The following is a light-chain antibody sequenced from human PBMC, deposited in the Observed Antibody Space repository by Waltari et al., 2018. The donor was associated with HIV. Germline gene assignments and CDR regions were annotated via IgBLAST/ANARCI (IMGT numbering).Light chain of an antibody. J-gene: IGLJ2*01. V-gene: IGLV2-14*01. CDR2: GVY. CDR3: CSYTAIHTLI. Sequence: QSALTQPASVSGSPGQSITISCAGTTSALGIFAPVSWYQQHPGRAPQLMIFGVYSRPSGVSSRFSGSKSGNTASLTISGLQAEDEANYYCCSYTAIHTLIFGGGTKLTVL. CDR1: TSALGIFAP.